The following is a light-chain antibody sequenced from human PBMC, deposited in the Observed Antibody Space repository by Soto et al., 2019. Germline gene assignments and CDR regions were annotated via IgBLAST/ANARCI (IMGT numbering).Light chain of an antibody. Sequence: DIVLTQYPNTLSLSPGERATLSCRASQGVSSYLAWYQQKPGQAPRLLIYDASNRATGIPARFSGSGSGTDFTLTISSLEPEDFAVHYSQQRSNWPFITVAQGTRLEIK. CDR1: QGVSSY. J-gene: IGKJ5*01. CDR3: QQRSNWPFIT. V-gene: IGKV3-11*01. CDR2: DAS.